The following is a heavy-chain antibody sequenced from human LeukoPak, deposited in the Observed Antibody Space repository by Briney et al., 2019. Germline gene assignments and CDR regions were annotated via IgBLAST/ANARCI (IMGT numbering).Heavy chain of an antibody. V-gene: IGHV4-31*03. CDR3: ARQNGMATKGFDY. D-gene: IGHD5-12*01. Sequence: SSETLSLTCTVSGGSISSGGYYWSWIRQHPGKGLEWIGYIYYSGSTYYNPSLKSRVTISVDTSKNQCSLKLSSVTAADTAVYYCARQNGMATKGFDYWGQGTLVTVSS. CDR2: IYYSGST. CDR1: GGSISSGGYY. J-gene: IGHJ4*02.